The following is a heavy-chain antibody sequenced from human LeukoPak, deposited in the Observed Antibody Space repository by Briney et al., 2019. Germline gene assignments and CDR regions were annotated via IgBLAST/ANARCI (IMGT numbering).Heavy chain of an antibody. D-gene: IGHD1-26*01. J-gene: IGHJ3*02. V-gene: IGHV3-21*01. CDR2: ISSSSSYI. CDR3: AREDFIVGATRGRAFDI. Sequence: GGSLRLSCAASGFTFSSYSMNWVRQAPGKGLEWVSSISSSSSYIYYADSVKGRFTISRDNAKNSLYLQMNSLRAEDTAVYYCAREDFIVGATRGRAFDIWGQGTMVTVSS. CDR1: GFTFSSYS.